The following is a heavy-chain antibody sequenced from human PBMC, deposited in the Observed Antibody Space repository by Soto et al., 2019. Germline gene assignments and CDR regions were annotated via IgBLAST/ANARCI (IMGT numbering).Heavy chain of an antibody. CDR2: IYSGGST. V-gene: IGHV3-53*01. CDR1: GFTVSSNY. Sequence: LRLSCAASGFTVSSNYMSWVRQAPGKGLEWVSVIYSGGSTYYADSVKGRFTISRDNSKNTLYLQMNSLRAEDTAVYYCARDRMTIPYGMDVWGQGTTVTVSS. D-gene: IGHD3-9*01. CDR3: ARDRMTIPYGMDV. J-gene: IGHJ6*02.